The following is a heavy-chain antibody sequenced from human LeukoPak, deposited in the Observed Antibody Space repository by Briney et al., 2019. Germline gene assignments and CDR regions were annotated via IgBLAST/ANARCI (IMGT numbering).Heavy chain of an antibody. D-gene: IGHD4-17*01. J-gene: IGHJ4*02. CDR1: GYTFTSYY. CDR3: ARTLTVTTHGHGGDY. V-gene: IGHV1-46*01. Sequence: ASVKVSCKASGYTFTSYYMHWVRQAPGQGLEWMGIINPSGGSTSYAQKFQGRVTMTRDTSTSTVYMELSSLRSEDTAVYYCARTLTVTTHGHGGDYWGQGTLVTVPS. CDR2: INPSGGST.